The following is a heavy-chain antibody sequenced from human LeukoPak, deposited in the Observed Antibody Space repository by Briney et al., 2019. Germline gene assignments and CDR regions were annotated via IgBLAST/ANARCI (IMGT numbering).Heavy chain of an antibody. J-gene: IGHJ4*02. D-gene: IGHD2-2*01. Sequence: PGGSLRLSCAASGFTVSSNYMSWVRQAPGKGLEWVSVIYSGGSTYYADSVKGRFTISRDNSKNTLYLQMNSLRAEDTAVYYCAKDGGYQLRDFDYWGQGTLVTVSS. CDR3: AKDGGYQLRDFDY. V-gene: IGHV3-53*01. CDR1: GFTVSSNY. CDR2: IYSGGST.